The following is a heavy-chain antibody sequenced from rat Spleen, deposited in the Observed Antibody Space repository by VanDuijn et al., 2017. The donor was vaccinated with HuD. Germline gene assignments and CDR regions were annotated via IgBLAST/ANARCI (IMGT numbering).Heavy chain of an antibody. D-gene: IGHD1-12*02. CDR2: IIYDDTT. Sequence: EVQLVESGGGLVQPGRSLKLSCAASGFTFSDYGMAWVRQAPKKGLEWVATIIYDDTTYYRDSVKVRFTISRDNAKSTLYLQMDSLRSEDTATYYCARLYYYDGTYYPYVMDAWGQGASVTVSS. J-gene: IGHJ4*01. CDR3: ARLYYYDGTYYPYVMDA. V-gene: IGHV5-17*01. CDR1: GFTFSDYG.